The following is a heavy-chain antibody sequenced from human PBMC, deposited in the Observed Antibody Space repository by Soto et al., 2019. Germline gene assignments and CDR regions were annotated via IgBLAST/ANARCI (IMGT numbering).Heavy chain of an antibody. CDR2: ISGGGGST. CDR3: SRGWGEY. D-gene: IGHD3-16*01. J-gene: IGHJ4*01. Sequence: EVLLLESGGGLVQPGGSLRLSCAASGFTISSYAMSWVRQAPGKGLEWVSGISGGGGSTYYVDSLKGRFTISRDNSKNALYLQINSLRVADTAVSYSSRGWGEYWGHGTVFPVSS. V-gene: IGHV3-23*01. CDR1: GFTISSYA.